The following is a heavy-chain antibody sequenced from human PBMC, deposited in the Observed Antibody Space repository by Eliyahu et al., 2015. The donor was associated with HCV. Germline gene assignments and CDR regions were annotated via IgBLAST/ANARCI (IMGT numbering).Heavy chain of an antibody. D-gene: IGHD5-12*01. CDR3: ARDLPPTSTNWFDP. CDR2: ISYAGSA. CDR1: GGSISSNNYY. V-gene: IGHV4-39*07. Sequence: QVHLQESGPGVVKPAETLSLTCTVXGGSISSNNYYWAWIRQPQGKGLEWIGTISYAGSAYYNPSLRSRVTISLDTSKNQLSLKLTSVTAADTAVYFCARDLPPTSTNWFDPWGQGTLVTVSS. J-gene: IGHJ5*02.